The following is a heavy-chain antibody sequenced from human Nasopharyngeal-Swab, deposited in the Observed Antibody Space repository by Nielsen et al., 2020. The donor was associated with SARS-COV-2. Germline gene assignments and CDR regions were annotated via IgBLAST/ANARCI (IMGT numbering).Heavy chain of an antibody. CDR3: AKDLTYYYDSSGYNREGYYYYGMDV. Sequence: WSRQSPGKGLEWVSVIYSGGSSTYYADSVKGRFTISRDNSKNTLYLQMNSLRAEDTAVYYCAKDLTYYYDSSGYNREGYYYYGMDVWGQGTTVTVSS. D-gene: IGHD3-22*01. V-gene: IGHV3-23*03. J-gene: IGHJ6*02. CDR2: IYSGGSST.